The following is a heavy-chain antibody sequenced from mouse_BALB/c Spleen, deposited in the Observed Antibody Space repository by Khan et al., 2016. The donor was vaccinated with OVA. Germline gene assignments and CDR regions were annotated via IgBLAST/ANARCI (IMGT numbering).Heavy chain of an antibody. CDR1: GFNIKDTY. V-gene: IGHV14-3*02. CDR3: ATLYCNPFAF. D-gene: IGHD2-1*01. Sequence: EVKLEESGAELVKPGASVKLSCSASGFNIKDTYIHWMKQRPEQGLEWIGRIDPPNDDSKYGPKFQAKATLTADTSSNTAYLQLSSLTSEDTAVYYGATLYCNPFAFWGQGTLVSVSA. CDR2: IDPPNDDS. J-gene: IGHJ3*01.